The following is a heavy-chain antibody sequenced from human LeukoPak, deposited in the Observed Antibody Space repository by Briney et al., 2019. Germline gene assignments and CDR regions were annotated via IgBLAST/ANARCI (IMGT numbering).Heavy chain of an antibody. J-gene: IGHJ6*03. CDR2: ISSSGSTI. CDR3: ARANYDFWCNYYYYMDV. D-gene: IGHD3-3*01. Sequence: GGSLTLSCAVSGFTFSDYYMSWIRQAPGKGLEWVSYISSSGSTIYYADSVKGRFTISRDSAKNSLYLQMHSLRAEDTAVYYCARANYDFWCNYYYYMDVWGKGTTVTVSS. CDR1: GFTFSDYY. V-gene: IGHV3-11*01.